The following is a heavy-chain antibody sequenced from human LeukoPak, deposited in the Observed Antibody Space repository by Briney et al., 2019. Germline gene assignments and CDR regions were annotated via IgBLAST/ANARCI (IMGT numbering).Heavy chain of an antibody. D-gene: IGHD2-2*01. V-gene: IGHV1-18*01. CDR3: ARGGPYCSSTSCYPRWFDP. CDR1: GYTFTIYG. CDR2: ISAYNGNT. J-gene: IGHJ5*02. Sequence: ASVKVSCKASGYTFTIYGISWVRQAPGQGLEWMGWISAYNGNTNYAQKLQGRVTMTTDTSTSTAYMELRSLRSDDTAVYYCARGGPYCSSTSCYPRWFDPWGQGTLVTVSS.